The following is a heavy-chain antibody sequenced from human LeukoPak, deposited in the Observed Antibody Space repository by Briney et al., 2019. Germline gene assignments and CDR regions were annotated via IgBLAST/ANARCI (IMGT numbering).Heavy chain of an antibody. D-gene: IGHD6-13*01. CDR1: GFTFSSYG. V-gene: IGHV3-30*18. CDR2: ISYDGSNK. J-gene: IGHJ4*02. CDR3: AKDYSSSWLRFDY. Sequence: GGSLRLSCAASGFTFSSYGMRWVRQAPGKGLEWVAVISYDGSNKYYADSGKGRFTISRDNSKNTLYPQMNSLRAEDTAVYYCAKDYSSSWLRFDYWGQGTLVTVSS.